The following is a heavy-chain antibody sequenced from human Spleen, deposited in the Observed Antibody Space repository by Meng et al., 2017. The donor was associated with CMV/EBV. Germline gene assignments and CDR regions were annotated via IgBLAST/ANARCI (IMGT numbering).Heavy chain of an antibody. CDR3: ALDGAYVGSIVVDPAAEDAFDI. CDR1: D. V-gene: IGHV1-2*02. CDR2: INTNSGGT. J-gene: IGHJ3*02. Sequence: DRHGVRKAPETGPEGMGWINTNSGGTNYAQKCQGRVTMTRDTSISTAYLDLSRLRSDDTAVYSCALDGAYVGSIVVDPAAEDAFDIWGQGTMVTVSS. D-gene: IGHD2-21*01.